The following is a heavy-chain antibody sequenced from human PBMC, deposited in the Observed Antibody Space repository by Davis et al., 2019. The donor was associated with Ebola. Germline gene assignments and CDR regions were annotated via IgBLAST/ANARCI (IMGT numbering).Heavy chain of an antibody. CDR3: ARQLPYYSYGMDV. V-gene: IGHV3-23*01. J-gene: IGHJ6*02. Sequence: GESLKISCAASGFTFSSYAMSWVRQAPGKGLEWVSAISGSGGSTYYADSVKGRFTISRDNSKNTLYLQMNSLRAEDTAVYFCARQLPYYSYGMDVWGQGTTVIVSS. D-gene: IGHD2-2*01. CDR2: ISGSGGST. CDR1: GFTFSSYA.